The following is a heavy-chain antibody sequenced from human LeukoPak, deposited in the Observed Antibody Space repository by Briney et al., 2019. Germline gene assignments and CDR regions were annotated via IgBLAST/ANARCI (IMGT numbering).Heavy chain of an antibody. CDR3: ATNTYYDSSGPAPSYYYYYGMDV. CDR1: GYTLTELS. Sequence: ASVKVSCKVSGYTLTELSMHWVRQAPGKGLEWMGGFDPEDGETIYAQKFQGRVTMTEDTSTGTAYMELSSLRSEDTAVYYCATNTYYDSSGPAPSYYYYYGMDVWGQGTTVTVSS. CDR2: FDPEDGET. D-gene: IGHD3-22*01. V-gene: IGHV1-24*01. J-gene: IGHJ6*02.